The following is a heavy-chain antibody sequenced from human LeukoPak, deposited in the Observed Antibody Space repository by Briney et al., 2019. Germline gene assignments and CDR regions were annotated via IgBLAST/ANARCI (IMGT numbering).Heavy chain of an antibody. CDR2: ISGSGGST. CDR3: AKDGTSGGYFDY. V-gene: IGHV3-23*01. D-gene: IGHD2-15*01. CDR1: GFTFSSYA. J-gene: IGHJ4*02. Sequence: GGSLRLSCAASGFTFSSYAMSWVRQAPGKGLEWVSAISGSGGSTYYADSVKGRFTISRDNSKSTLYLQMNSLRAEDTAVYYCAKDGTSGGYFDYWGQGALVTVSS.